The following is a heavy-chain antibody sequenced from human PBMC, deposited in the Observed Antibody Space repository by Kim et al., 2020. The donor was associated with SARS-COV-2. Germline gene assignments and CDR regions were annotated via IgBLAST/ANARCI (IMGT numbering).Heavy chain of an antibody. CDR1: GGSISSGGYY. V-gene: IGHV4-31*03. CDR3: ARAGYDFWSGSRGAWFDP. CDR2: IYYSGST. J-gene: IGHJ5*02. Sequence: SETLSLTCTVSGGSISSGGYYWSWIRQHPGKGLEWIGYIYYSGSTYYNPSLKSRVTISVDTSKNQFSLKLSSVTAADTAVYYCARAGYDFWSGSRGAWFDPWGQGTMVTVSS. D-gene: IGHD3-3*01.